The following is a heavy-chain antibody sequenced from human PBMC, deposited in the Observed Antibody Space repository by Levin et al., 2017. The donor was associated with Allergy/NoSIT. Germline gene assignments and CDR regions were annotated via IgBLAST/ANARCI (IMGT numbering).Heavy chain of an antibody. CDR2: IYHSGST. J-gene: IGHJ4*02. D-gene: IGHD3-10*01. CDR1: GGSISSSNW. V-gene: IGHV4-4*02. Sequence: GSLRLSCAVSGGSISSSNWWSWVRQPPGKGLEWIGEIYHSGSTNYNPSLKSRVTISVDKSKNQFSLKLSSVTAADTAVYYCARDKEGSGSYWNYWGQGTLVTVSS. CDR3: ARDKEGSGSYWNY.